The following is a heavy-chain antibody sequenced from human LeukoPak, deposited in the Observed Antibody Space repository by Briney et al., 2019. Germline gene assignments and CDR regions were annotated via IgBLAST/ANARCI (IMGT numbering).Heavy chain of an antibody. D-gene: IGHD3-22*01. V-gene: IGHV3-33*08. CDR2: IWYDGSNK. Sequence: GRSLRLSCAASGFTFSSYAMHWFRQAPGKGLEWVAVIWYDGSNKYYADSVKGRFTISRDNSKNTLYLQMNSLRAEDTAVYYCAREERAYYYDSSGFPYSWGQGTLVTVSS. CDR3: AREERAYYYDSSGFPYS. J-gene: IGHJ4*02. CDR1: GFTFSSYA.